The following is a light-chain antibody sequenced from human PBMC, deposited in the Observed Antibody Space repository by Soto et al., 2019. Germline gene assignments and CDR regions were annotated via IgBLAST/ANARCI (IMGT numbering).Light chain of an antibody. V-gene: IGKV1-17*01. CDR3: LQHFGYPRT. Sequence: DIQMTQSPSSLSASVGDRVTITCRASQGISNYFGWYQQKPGKAPKRLIYEISTLKSGVPSRFSGSGSGTEFTLTIHSLQPEDFATYYCLQHFGYPRTFGQGTKVELK. CDR2: EIS. CDR1: QGISNY. J-gene: IGKJ1*01.